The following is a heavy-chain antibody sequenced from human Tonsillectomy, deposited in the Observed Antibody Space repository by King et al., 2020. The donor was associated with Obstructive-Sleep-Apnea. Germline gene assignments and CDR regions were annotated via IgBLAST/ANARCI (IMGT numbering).Heavy chain of an antibody. D-gene: IGHD4-23*01. J-gene: IGHJ4*02. CDR3: ARHGGGYGGRDGFDY. CDR1: GGSISGHY. Sequence: VQLQESGPGLVKPSETLSLTCTVSGGSISGHYWSWIRQPPGKGLEWIGYIYYRGNTDFNPSLRSRITISVATSKNQFSRNLRSVTAADTAVYYCARHGGGYGGRDGFDYWGQGTLVTVSS. CDR2: IYYRGNT. V-gene: IGHV4-59*08.